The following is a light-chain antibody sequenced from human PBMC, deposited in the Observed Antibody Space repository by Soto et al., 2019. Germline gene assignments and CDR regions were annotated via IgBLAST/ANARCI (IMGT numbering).Light chain of an antibody. V-gene: IGKV1-39*01. Sequence: DIQMTQSPSSLSASVGDRVTITCRASQSISNFLNWYQQKPGKAPKLLIYAASSLQSVVPARFSGSGSGTDFTLTISSLQPEDFATYYCQQSYSTPLTFGGGTKVEIK. CDR3: QQSYSTPLT. J-gene: IGKJ4*01. CDR2: AAS. CDR1: QSISNF.